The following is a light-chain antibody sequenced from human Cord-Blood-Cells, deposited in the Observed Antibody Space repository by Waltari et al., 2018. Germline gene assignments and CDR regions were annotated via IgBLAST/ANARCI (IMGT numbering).Light chain of an antibody. J-gene: IGLJ1*01. CDR1: SSDVGGYNS. V-gene: IGLV2-11*01. CDR2: DVS. Sequence: QSALTQPRSVSGSPGPSVTIFCSGISSDVGGYNSFFWYQQHTGNAPKLMIYDVSKQPSGVPDRFSGSKSGNTASLTISGLQAEDEADYYCCSYAGSYTGVFGTGTKVTVL. CDR3: CSYAGSYTGV.